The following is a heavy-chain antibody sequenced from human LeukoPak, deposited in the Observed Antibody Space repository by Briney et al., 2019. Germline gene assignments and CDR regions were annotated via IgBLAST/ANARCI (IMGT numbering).Heavy chain of an antibody. V-gene: IGHV1-8*01. D-gene: IGHD3-10*01. CDR3: ATHGEAGSTFDY. J-gene: IGHJ4*02. Sequence: ASVKVSCKASGFTFTSYGINWVRQATGQGLEWMGWMNPNSGNTGYAQKFQGRVTMTRNTSISTAYMELSSLRSEDTAVYYCATHGEAGSTFDYWGQGTLVTVSS. CDR1: GFTFTSYG. CDR2: MNPNSGNT.